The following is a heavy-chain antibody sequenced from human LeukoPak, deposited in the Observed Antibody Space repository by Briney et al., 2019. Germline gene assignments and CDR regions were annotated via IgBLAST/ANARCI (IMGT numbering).Heavy chain of an antibody. CDR2: IIPILGIA. J-gene: IGHJ6*02. CDR3: ARDQEEYNWNDDEAVNYYYYGMDV. D-gene: IGHD1-1*01. V-gene: IGHV1-69*04. Sequence: SVKVSCKASGGTFSSYAISWVRQAPGQGLEWMGRIIPILGIANYAQKFQGRVTITADKSTSTAYMELSSLRSEDTAVYYCARDQEEYNWNDDEAVNYYYYGMDVWGQGTTVTVSS. CDR1: GGTFSSYA.